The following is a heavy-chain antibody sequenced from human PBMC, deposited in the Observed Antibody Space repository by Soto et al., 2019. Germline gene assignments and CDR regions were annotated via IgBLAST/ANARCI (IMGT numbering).Heavy chain of an antibody. CDR3: ASYSRRDYYGMDV. CDR1: GGSISSGGYY. Sequence: PSETLSLTCTVSGGSISSGGYYWSWIRQHPGKGLEWIGYIYYSGSTYYNPSLKSRVTISVDTSKNQFPLKLSSVTAADTAVYYCASYSRRDYYGMDVWGQGTTVTVSS. V-gene: IGHV4-31*03. CDR2: IYYSGST. D-gene: IGHD4-4*01. J-gene: IGHJ6*02.